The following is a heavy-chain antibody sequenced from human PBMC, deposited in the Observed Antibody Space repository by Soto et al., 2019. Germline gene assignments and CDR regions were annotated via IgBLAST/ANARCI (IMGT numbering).Heavy chain of an antibody. CDR3: ARDFWASGSGSLRYYYGMDV. CDR1: GFTLSGFD. Sequence: PGGSLRLSCAASGFTLSGFDIHWVRQASGEGLEWVGRIKTKVEGYATELAASVKDRFTISRDDPKNTAYLEMNSLKTEDTAVYYCARDFWASGSGSLRYYYGMDVWGQGTTVTVSS. J-gene: IGHJ6*02. CDR2: IKTKVEGYAT. D-gene: IGHD3-10*01. V-gene: IGHV3-73*01.